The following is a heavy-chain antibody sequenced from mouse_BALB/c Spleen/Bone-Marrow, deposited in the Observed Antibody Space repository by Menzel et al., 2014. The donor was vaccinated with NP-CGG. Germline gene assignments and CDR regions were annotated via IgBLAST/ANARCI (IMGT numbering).Heavy chain of an antibody. D-gene: IGHD4-1*01. Sequence: EVQLVESGGDLVKPGGSLKLSCAASGFTFSSYGMSWVRQTPDKRLEWGATISTGGSYTYYPDSVKGRFTISRDNAKNTLCLQMSSLKSEDTAMYYCARRVNWDGRDAMDYWGQGTSVTVSS. V-gene: IGHV5-6*01. CDR3: ARRVNWDGRDAMDY. J-gene: IGHJ4*01. CDR2: ISTGGSYT. CDR1: GFTFSSYG.